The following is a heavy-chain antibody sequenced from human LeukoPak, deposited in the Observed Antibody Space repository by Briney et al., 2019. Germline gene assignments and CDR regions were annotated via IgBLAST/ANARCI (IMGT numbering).Heavy chain of an antibody. Sequence: PSETLSLTCTVSGGSISSSSYNWGRIRQPPGKGLEWIGSIYYSGSTYYNPSLKSRVTISVDTSKNQFSLKLSSVTAADTAVYYCARGNQLRHYWGQGTLVTVSS. D-gene: IGHD2-2*01. J-gene: IGHJ4*02. CDR2: IYYSGST. CDR1: GGSISSSSYN. V-gene: IGHV4-39*01. CDR3: ARGNQLRHY.